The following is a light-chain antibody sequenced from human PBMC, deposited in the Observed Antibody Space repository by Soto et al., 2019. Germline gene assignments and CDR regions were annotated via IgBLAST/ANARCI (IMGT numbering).Light chain of an antibody. V-gene: IGKV1-5*03. CDR2: KAS. CDR1: QSIGNL. Sequence: DIQMTQSPSTLSASVGDRVTITCRASQSIGNLLAWYRQKAGEAPKLLIYKASSLERGVPTRFSGSGSGTEFTLTISSLQPDDFATYYCQQYNSYPWTFGQGTKVEIK. J-gene: IGKJ1*01. CDR3: QQYNSYPWT.